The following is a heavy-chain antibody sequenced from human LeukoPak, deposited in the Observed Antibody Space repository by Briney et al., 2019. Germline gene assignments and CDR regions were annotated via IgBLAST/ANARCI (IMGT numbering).Heavy chain of an antibody. Sequence: GGSLRLSCAASGFPVSSNYMSWVRQAPGKGLEWVSVMYSGGSTYYADSVKVRFTISRDSSKSTLYLQMNSLRDEDTAVYYCTRGETNPFDYWGQGTLVTVSS. CDR1: GFPVSSNY. V-gene: IGHV3-66*01. J-gene: IGHJ4*02. D-gene: IGHD1-14*01. CDR2: MYSGGST. CDR3: TRGETNPFDY.